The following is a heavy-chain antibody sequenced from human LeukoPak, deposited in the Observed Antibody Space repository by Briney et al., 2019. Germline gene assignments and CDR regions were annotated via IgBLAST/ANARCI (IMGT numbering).Heavy chain of an antibody. J-gene: IGHJ4*02. D-gene: IGHD6-19*01. V-gene: IGHV3-23*01. CDR1: GFTFSSYA. CDR3: ARETYSSGWYPYSDC. CDR2: ISGSGGST. Sequence: GGSLRLSCVASGFTFSSYAMSWVRQAPGKGLEWVSGISGSGGSTYYADSVKGRFTISRDNSKNTLFLQMNSLRAEDTAGYYCARETYSSGWYPYSDCWGQGTLVTVSS.